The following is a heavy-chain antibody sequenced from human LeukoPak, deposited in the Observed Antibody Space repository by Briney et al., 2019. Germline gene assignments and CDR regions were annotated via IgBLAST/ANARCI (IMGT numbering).Heavy chain of an antibody. Sequence: SETLSLTCTASGGSISNYHWSWIRQPAGKGLEWIGQIHTSGSTNYNTPLKGRVTMSIDKPENQLSLTIWAVTAAETAVYYCARRGTSTGWSFDYWGEGTLVTVSS. CDR2: IHTSGST. J-gene: IGHJ4*02. V-gene: IGHV4-4*07. CDR3: ARRGTSTGWSFDY. CDR1: GGSISNYH. D-gene: IGHD6-19*01.